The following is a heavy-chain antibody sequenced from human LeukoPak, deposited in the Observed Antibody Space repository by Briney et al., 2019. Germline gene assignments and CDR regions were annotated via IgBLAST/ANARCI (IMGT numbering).Heavy chain of an antibody. V-gene: IGHV3-21*01. CDR2: ISSSSSYI. D-gene: IGHD5-12*01. CDR1: GFTFSSYA. J-gene: IGHJ4*02. CDR3: ARGSGYERYFDY. Sequence: KAGGSLRLSCAASGFTFSSYAMSWVRQAPGKGLEWVSSISSSSSYIYYADSVKGRFTISRDNAKNSLYLQMNSLRAEDTAVYYCARGSGYERYFDYWGQGTLVTVSS.